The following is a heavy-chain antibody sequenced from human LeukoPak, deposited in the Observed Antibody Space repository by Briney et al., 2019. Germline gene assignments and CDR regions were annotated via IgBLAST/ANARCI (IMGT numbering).Heavy chain of an antibody. CDR2: IFYGGNT. Sequence: MASETLSLTCTVSGGSITSPSYYWGWVRQPPGKGLEWIGNIFYGGNTYQSPSLKSRVTMSLDTSKIQFSLKLRSVTAADTAVYYCARGVWSGDPLPFDFWGQGTLVTVSS. CDR3: ARGVWSGDPLPFDF. V-gene: IGHV4-39*07. CDR1: GGSITSPSYY. J-gene: IGHJ4*02. D-gene: IGHD3-3*01.